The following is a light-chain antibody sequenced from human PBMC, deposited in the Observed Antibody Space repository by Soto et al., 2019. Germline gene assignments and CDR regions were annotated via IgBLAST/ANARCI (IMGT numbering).Light chain of an antibody. CDR2: GAS. Sequence: EKVLTQSPVTLSVSLGESATLSCRASQSITTNLAWYQQKPGQAPRLLIFGASNRAPGIAARFSGSGSGTEFSLTISSLQSEDSAIYYCQQYNDWPPLTFGGGTKVEI. V-gene: IGKV3-15*01. J-gene: IGKJ4*01. CDR1: QSITTN. CDR3: QQYNDWPPLT.